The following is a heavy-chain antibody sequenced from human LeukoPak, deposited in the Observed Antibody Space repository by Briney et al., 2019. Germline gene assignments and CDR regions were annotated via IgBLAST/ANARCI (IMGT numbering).Heavy chain of an antibody. Sequence: GGSLRLSCAASGFTFSSYAMSWVRQAPGKGLEWVGRIKSKTDGGTTDYAAPVKGRFTISRDDSKNTLYLQMNSLKTEDTAAYYCTTGPLYYYYYGMDVWGQGTTVTVSS. CDR3: TTGPLYYYYYGMDV. CDR1: GFTFSSYA. CDR2: IKSKTDGGTT. J-gene: IGHJ6*02. V-gene: IGHV3-15*01.